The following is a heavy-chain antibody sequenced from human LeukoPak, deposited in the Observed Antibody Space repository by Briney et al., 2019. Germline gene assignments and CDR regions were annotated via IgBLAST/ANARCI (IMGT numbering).Heavy chain of an antibody. J-gene: IGHJ4*02. D-gene: IGHD2-2*01. V-gene: IGHV4-59*01. Sequence: SETLSLTCTVSGGSISSYYRSWIRQSPGKGLEWIGYIYYSGSTNYNPSLKSRVTISVDTSKNQFSLKLSSVTAADTAVYYCARYTNQRIPYGYYFDYWGQGTLVTVSS. CDR2: IYYSGST. CDR1: GGSISSYY. CDR3: ARYTNQRIPYGYYFDY.